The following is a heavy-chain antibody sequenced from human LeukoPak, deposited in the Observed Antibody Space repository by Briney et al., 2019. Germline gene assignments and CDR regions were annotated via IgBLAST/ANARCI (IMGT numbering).Heavy chain of an antibody. Sequence: GGSLRLSCAASGFTFSSYWMSWVRQAPGKGLEWVANIKQDGSEKYYVDSVKGRFTISRDNSRNTLYLQMNSLRGDDTAVYYCAKDVGKWESLHFFDYWGQGTLVTVSS. CDR1: GFTFSSYW. CDR2: IKQDGSEK. D-gene: IGHD1-26*01. J-gene: IGHJ4*02. V-gene: IGHV3-7*03. CDR3: AKDVGKWESLHFFDY.